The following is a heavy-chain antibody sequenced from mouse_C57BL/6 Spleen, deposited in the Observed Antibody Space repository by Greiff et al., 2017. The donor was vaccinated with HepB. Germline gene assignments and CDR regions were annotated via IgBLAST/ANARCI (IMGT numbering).Heavy chain of an antibody. Sequence: VQLQQPGAELVMPGASVKLSCKASGYTFTSYWMHWVKQRPGQGLEWIGEIDPSDSYTNYNQKFKGKSTLTVDKSSSTAYMQLSSLTSEDSAVYYCARKGPGYFDVWGTVTTVTVSS. CDR1: GYTFTSYW. J-gene: IGHJ1*03. CDR2: IDPSDSYT. D-gene: IGHD3-3*01. CDR3: ARKGPGYFDV. V-gene: IGHV1-69*01.